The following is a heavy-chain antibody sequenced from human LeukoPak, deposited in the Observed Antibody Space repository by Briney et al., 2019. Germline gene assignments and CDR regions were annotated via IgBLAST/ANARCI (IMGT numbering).Heavy chain of an antibody. CDR3: AKEGVAVTTRGAYFDY. CDR2: ISGDGDRT. D-gene: IGHD4-17*01. CDR1: GXTFSSFV. J-gene: IGHJ4*02. Sequence: GGSLRLSCAASGXTFSSFVVSWVRQAPGKGLEWVSSISGDGDRTHYADSVKGRFTISRDNSKNMLYLQMNSLRAEDTAVYYCAKEGVAVTTRGAYFDYWGQGTLVTVSS. V-gene: IGHV3-23*01.